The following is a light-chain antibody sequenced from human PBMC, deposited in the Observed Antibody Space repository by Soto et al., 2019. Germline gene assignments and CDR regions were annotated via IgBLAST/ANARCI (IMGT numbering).Light chain of an antibody. Sequence: QSALTQPASVSGSPGQSITISCTGTSSDVGSYNLVSWYQQHPGKAPKLMIYEVSKRPSGVSNRFSGSRSGTSASLAISGLRFEDEADYHCAAWDGSLSGVVFGGGTKLTVL. CDR2: EVS. J-gene: IGLJ2*01. V-gene: IGLV2-14*02. CDR1: SSDVGSYNL. CDR3: AAWDGSLSGVV.